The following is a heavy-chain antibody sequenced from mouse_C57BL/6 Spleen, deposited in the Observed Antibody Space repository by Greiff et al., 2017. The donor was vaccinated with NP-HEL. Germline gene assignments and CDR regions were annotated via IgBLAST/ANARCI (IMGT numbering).Heavy chain of an antibody. CDR1: GYAFSSSW. CDR2: IYPGDGDT. CDR3: ARKGEGTYYFDY. V-gene: IGHV1-82*01. J-gene: IGHJ2*01. Sequence: QVQLKQSGPELVKPGASVKISCKASGYAFSSSWMNWVKQMPGKGLEWIGRIYPGDGDTNYNGKFKGKATLTADKSSSTAYMQLSSLTSEDSAVYFCARKGEGTYYFDYWGQGTTLTVSS.